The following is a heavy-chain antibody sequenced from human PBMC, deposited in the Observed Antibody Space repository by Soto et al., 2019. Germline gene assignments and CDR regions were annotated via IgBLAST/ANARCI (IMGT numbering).Heavy chain of an antibody. Sequence: SETLSLTCTVSGGSISSGGYYWSWIRQHPGKGLESIGYIYYSGSTYYNPSLKSRVTISVDTSKNQFSLKLSSVTAADTAVYYCARVLTAHSGYSYFDYWGQGTLVTVSS. CDR1: GGSISSGGYY. D-gene: IGHD3-22*01. V-gene: IGHV4-31*03. CDR2: IYYSGST. J-gene: IGHJ4*02. CDR3: ARVLTAHSGYSYFDY.